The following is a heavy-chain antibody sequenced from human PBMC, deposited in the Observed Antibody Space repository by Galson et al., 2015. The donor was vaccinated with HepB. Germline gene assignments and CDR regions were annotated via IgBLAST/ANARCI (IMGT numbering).Heavy chain of an antibody. V-gene: IGHV1-18*04. J-gene: IGHJ4*02. D-gene: IGHD1-20*01. Sequence: SVKLSCKASGYTFTSYGISWVRQAPGQGLEWMAWSSAYSGNTNYAQNLQGRVTITTDTSTSTAYMDLKSLRSDDTAVYYCARDTGHLYNWTPEGLFDYWGKGTLFTVPS. CDR2: SSAYSGNT. CDR3: ARDTGHLYNWTPEGLFDY. CDR1: GYTFTSYG.